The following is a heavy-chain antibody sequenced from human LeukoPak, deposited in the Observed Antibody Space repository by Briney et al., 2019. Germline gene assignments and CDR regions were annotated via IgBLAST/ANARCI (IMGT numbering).Heavy chain of an antibody. Sequence: KPSETLSLTCTVSGGSNSSYYWSWIRQPPGKGLEWIGYIYYSGSTNYNPSLKSRVTISVDTSKNQFSLKLSSVTAADTAVYYYARVGLYCSGGSCYPNWFDPWGQGTLVTVSS. CDR2: IYYSGST. D-gene: IGHD2-15*01. CDR3: ARVGLYCSGGSCYPNWFDP. J-gene: IGHJ5*02. V-gene: IGHV4-59*01. CDR1: GGSNSSYY.